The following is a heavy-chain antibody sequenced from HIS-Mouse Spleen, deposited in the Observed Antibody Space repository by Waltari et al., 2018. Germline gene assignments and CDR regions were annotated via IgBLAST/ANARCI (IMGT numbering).Heavy chain of an antibody. CDR2: IYYSGST. D-gene: IGHD6-13*01. V-gene: IGHV4-39*07. J-gene: IGHJ2*01. Sequence: QLQLQESGPGLVKPSEPLSLTCTVSGGSISSRSYYWGWIRPPPGKGLAWIGSIYYSGSTYYNPSLKSRVTISVDTSKNQFSLKLSSVTAADTAVYYCAREIPYSSSWYDWYFDLWGRGTLVTVSS. CDR1: GGSISSRSYY. CDR3: AREIPYSSSWYDWYFDL.